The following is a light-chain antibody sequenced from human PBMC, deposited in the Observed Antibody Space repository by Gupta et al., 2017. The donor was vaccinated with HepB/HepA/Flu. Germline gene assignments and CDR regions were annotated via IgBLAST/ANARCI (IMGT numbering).Light chain of an antibody. CDR1: NIGSKS. Sequence: SSVLTQPPSVSVAPGKTARITSGGNNIGSKSVHWYQQKPGQAPVLVVYDDSDRPSGIPERFSGSNSGNTATLTISRVEAWDEADYYCQVWDSSNDQGVFGGGTKLTVL. J-gene: IGLJ2*01. V-gene: IGLV3-21*03. CDR3: QVWDSSNDQGV. CDR2: DDS.